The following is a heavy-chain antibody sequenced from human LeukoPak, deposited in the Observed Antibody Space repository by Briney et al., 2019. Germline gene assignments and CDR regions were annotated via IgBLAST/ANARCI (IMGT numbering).Heavy chain of an antibody. CDR2: ISSSGSTI. V-gene: IGHV3-11*01. Sequence: GGSLRLSCAASGFTFSDYYMSWIRQAPGKGLEWVSYISSSGSTIYYADSVKGRFTISRDNAKNSLYLQMNSLRAEDTAVYYCARDARFLEWLLAPYYYGMDVWGQGTTVTVSS. CDR1: GFTFSDYY. J-gene: IGHJ6*02. D-gene: IGHD3-3*01. CDR3: ARDARFLEWLLAPYYYGMDV.